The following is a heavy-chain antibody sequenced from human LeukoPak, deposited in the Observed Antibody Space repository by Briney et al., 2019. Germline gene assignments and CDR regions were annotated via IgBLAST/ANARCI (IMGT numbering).Heavy chain of an antibody. J-gene: IGHJ6*03. V-gene: IGHV3-20*01. CDR2: INWNGGST. CDR1: GFTFDDYG. CDR3: ARVSAFVTTGYYYYMDV. D-gene: IGHD4-17*01. Sequence: GGSLRLSCAASGFTFDDYGMSWVRQAPGKGLEWVSGINWNGGSTGYADSVKGRFTISRDNAKNSLYLQMNSLRAEDTALYHCARVSAFVTTGYYYYMDVWGKGTTVTVSS.